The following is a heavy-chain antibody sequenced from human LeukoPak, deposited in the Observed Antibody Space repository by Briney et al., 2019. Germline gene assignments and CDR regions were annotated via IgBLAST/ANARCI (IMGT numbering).Heavy chain of an antibody. J-gene: IGHJ4*02. CDR3: ATGYCSGSSCYRAFEY. D-gene: IGHD2-2*01. CDR1: GFTFSNYW. CDR2: INSGGTTT. Sequence: GGSLRFSCAASGFTFSNYWRHWVRHGPGKGLVWVSRINSGGTTTTYADSGRGRFTIARDNAKNTLYLQMNSLRAEDTAVYYCATGYCSGSSCYRAFEYWGQGTQVAVSS. V-gene: IGHV3-74*01.